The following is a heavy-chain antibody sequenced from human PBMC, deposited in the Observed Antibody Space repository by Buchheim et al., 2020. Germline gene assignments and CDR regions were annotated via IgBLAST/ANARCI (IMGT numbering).Heavy chain of an antibody. CDR3: AGEKGSNPSLYYDLTDY. CDR2: ITGSGKGV. V-gene: IGHV3-48*03. J-gene: IGHJ4*02. Sequence: EVRLVESGGGLVQPGGSLRLSCAASGFTFSNYEMNWVRQAPGKGLEWVSYITGSGKGVYYADSVKGRFTISTDNAKDSLYLQMNSLRADDTDVYYFAGEKGSNPSLYYDLTDYWGQGIL. CDR1: GFTFSNYE. D-gene: IGHD3-3*01.